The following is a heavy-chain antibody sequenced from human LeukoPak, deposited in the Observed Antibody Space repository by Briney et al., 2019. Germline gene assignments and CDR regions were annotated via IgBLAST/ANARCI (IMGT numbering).Heavy chain of an antibody. CDR3: AKYQSGGFDI. V-gene: IGHV3-23*01. Sequence: PGGSLRLSCAAAGFTFSSYAMSWVRQAPGKGLEWVSSISGSGGSTYYTDSVKGRFTISRDNSKNTLYLQMNSLRAEDTAVYYCAKYQSGGFDIWGQGTMVTVSS. CDR1: GFTFSSYA. CDR2: ISGSGGST. J-gene: IGHJ3*02. D-gene: IGHD4-23*01.